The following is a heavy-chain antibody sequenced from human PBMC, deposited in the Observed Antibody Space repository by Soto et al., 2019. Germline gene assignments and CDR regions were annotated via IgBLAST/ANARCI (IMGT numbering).Heavy chain of an antibody. CDR3: ARGSNGGSPSPPGGVSYYFDY. D-gene: IGHD3-16*01. CDR2: IIPIFGTA. V-gene: IGHV1-69*06. CDR1: GGTFSSYA. J-gene: IGHJ4*02. Sequence: QVQLVQSGAEVKKPGSSVKVSCKASGGTFSSYAISWVRQAPGQGLEWMGGIIPIFGTANYAQKFQGRVTITADKSTSTAYRELSSRRPEDTAGYYWARGSNGGSPSPPGGVSYYFDYWGQGTLVTVSS.